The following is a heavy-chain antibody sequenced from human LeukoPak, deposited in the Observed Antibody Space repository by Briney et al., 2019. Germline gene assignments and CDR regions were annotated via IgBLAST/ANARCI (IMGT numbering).Heavy chain of an antibody. Sequence: GASVKVSCKASGYTFTSYAMHWVRQAPGQRLEWMGWINAGNGNTKYSQKFQGRVTITRDISASTAYMELSSLRSEDTAVYYCARTPYYYGSGSRYYFDYWGQGTLVTVSS. J-gene: IGHJ4*02. CDR3: ARTPYYYGSGSRYYFDY. CDR2: INAGNGNT. CDR1: GYTFTSYA. D-gene: IGHD3-10*01. V-gene: IGHV1-3*01.